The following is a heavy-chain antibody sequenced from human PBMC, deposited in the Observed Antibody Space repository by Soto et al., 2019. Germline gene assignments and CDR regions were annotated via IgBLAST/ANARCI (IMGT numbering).Heavy chain of an antibody. CDR1: GYSISSSNW. Sequence: SETLSLTCAVSGYSISSSNWWGWIRQPPGKGLEWIGYIYYSGSTYYNPSLKSRVTMSVDTSKNQFSLKLSSVTAVDTAVYYCARKGYSSGSSCYFDYWGQGTLVTVSS. D-gene: IGHD3-10*01. CDR3: ARKGYSSGSSCYFDY. V-gene: IGHV4-28*01. CDR2: IYYSGST. J-gene: IGHJ4*02.